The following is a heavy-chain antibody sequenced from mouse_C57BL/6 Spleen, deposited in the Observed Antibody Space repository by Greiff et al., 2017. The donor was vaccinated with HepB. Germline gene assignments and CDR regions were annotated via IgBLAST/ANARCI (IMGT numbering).Heavy chain of an antibody. Sequence: VQGVESGAELVRPGASVTLSCKASGYTFTDYEMHWVKQTPVHGLEWIGAIDPETGGTAYNQKFKGKAILTADKSSSTAYMELRSLTSEDSAVYYCTRLLRCDYWGQGTTLTVSS. CDR2: IDPETGGT. D-gene: IGHD1-1*01. V-gene: IGHV1-15*01. CDR3: TRLLRCDY. CDR1: GYTFTDYE. J-gene: IGHJ2*01.